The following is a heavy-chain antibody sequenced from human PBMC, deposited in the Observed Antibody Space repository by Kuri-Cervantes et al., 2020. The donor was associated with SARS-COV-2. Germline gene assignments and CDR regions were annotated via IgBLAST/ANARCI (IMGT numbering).Heavy chain of an antibody. J-gene: IGHJ1*01. CDR3: ARDWGISSALDG. CDR1: HFNLSSYE. V-gene: IGHV4-4*07. Sequence: GSLRLSCTASHFNLSSYEMNWVRQAPGKGLEWVGRIYTSGSTNYNPSLKSRVTMSVDTSKNQFSLKLSSVTAADTAVYYCARDWGISSALDGWGQGTLVTVSS. D-gene: IGHD3-16*01. CDR2: IYTSGST.